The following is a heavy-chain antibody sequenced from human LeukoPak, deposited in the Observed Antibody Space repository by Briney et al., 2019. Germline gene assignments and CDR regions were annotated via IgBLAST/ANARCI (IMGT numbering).Heavy chain of an antibody. CDR2: IYYSGST. CDR1: GGSFSSGSYY. V-gene: IGHV4-61*01. Sequence: SETLSLTCTVSGGSFSSGSYYWSWIRQPPGKGLEWIGYIYYSGSTNYNPSLKSRVTISVDTSKNQFSLELSSVTAADTAVYYCARESHYDSSGYNYFDLWGQGTLVTVSS. J-gene: IGHJ4*02. D-gene: IGHD3-22*01. CDR3: ARESHYDSSGYNYFDL.